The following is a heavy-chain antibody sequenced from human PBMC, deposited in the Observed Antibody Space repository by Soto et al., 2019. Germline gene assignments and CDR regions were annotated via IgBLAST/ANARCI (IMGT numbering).Heavy chain of an antibody. CDR1: GFSLSHYW. V-gene: IGHV3-7*05. CDR3: ANTVV. D-gene: IGHD3-10*01. CDR2: IKEDGSEQ. Sequence: EEQVVESGGGLVQPGGSLRLSCAASGFSLSHYWMSWVRQAPGKGLEWVANIKEDGSEQNYVDSLKGRFIISRDNAKNSLYLQMNSLRADDTAVYYCANTVVRGLGTTVTVSS. J-gene: IGHJ6*01.